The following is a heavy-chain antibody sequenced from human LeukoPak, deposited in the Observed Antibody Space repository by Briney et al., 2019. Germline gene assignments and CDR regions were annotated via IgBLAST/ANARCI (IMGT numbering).Heavy chain of an antibody. V-gene: IGHV4-39*07. Sequence: SETLSLTCTVSGGSISSSSYYWGWIRQAPGKGLEWIGNIYYSGSTHYNPSLKSRVTISVDTSKNQFSLKLSSVTAADTAVYYCARDGGSCGFRRTYYFDYWGQGTLVTVSS. CDR2: IYYSGST. CDR1: GGSISSSSYY. J-gene: IGHJ4*02. D-gene: IGHD2-15*01. CDR3: ARDGGSCGFRRTYYFDY.